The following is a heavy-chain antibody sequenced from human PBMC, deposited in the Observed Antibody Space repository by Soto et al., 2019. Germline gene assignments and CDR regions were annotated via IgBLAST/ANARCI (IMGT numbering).Heavy chain of an antibody. V-gene: IGHV1-69*13. D-gene: IGHD3-10*01. CDR2: IIPIFGTA. CDR3: ARALPSYGSGSYIFDP. J-gene: IGHJ5*02. Sequence: SVKVSCKASGGTFSSYAISWVRQAPGQGLEWMGGIIPIFGTANYAQKFQGRVTITADESTSTAYMELSSLRSEDTAVYYCARALPSYGSGSYIFDPWAREPWSPSPQ. CDR1: GGTFSSYA.